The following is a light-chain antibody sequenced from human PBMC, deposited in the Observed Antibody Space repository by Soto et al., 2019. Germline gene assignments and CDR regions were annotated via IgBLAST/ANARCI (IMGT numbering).Light chain of an antibody. CDR1: QSLSTW. CDR3: QQYNSYPFT. CDR2: DAS. V-gene: IGKV1-5*01. Sequence: DIPMTQSPSTLSASVGDRVTITCRASQSLSTWLAWYQQKPGKAPKLLIYDASSLESGVPSRFSGSGSGTEFTLTISSLQPDDFATYYCQQYNSYPFTFGPGTKVDIK. J-gene: IGKJ3*01.